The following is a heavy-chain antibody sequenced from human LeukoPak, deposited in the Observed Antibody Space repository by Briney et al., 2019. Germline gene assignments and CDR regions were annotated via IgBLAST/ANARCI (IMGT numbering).Heavy chain of an antibody. Sequence: SETLSLTCTVSGGSISDSTYYWGWIRQPPGKGLVWIGSIYYSGYTYYNPSLRSRLTRSIDTSQSQFSLKLTSVTAADTALYYCASRDIGQFQNDPWGQGTLVTVSS. CDR1: GGSISDSTYY. V-gene: IGHV4-39*01. CDR2: IYYSGYT. D-gene: IGHD5-24*01. CDR3: ASRDIGQFQNDP. J-gene: IGHJ5*02.